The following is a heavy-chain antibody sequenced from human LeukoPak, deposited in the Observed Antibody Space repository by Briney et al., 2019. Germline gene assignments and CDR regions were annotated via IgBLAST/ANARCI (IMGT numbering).Heavy chain of an antibody. CDR2: IDDSGST. V-gene: IGHV4-34*01. CDR1: GGSFSRYF. J-gene: IGHJ4*02. D-gene: IGHD3-10*01. Sequence: SETLSLTCAVYGGSFSRYFWSWIRHPPGKGLEWIGEIDDSGSTNYNPSLKSRGAISVDRSKSQISLKLTSVTAADTAVYYCASLHQVRGVTVFDYWGPGNLVTVSS. CDR3: ASLHQVRGVTVFDY.